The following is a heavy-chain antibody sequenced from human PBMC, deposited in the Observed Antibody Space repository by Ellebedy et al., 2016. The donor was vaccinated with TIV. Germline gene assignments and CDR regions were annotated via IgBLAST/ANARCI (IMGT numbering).Heavy chain of an antibody. CDR1: GGSVSSGSYY. Sequence: SETLSLXXTVSGGSVSSGSYYWSWIRQPPGKGLEWIGYIYYSGSTNYNPSLKSRVTISVDTSKNQFSLKLSSVTAADTAVYYCARGVEMADPWGQGTLVTVSS. CDR2: IYYSGST. J-gene: IGHJ5*02. CDR3: ARGVEMADP. D-gene: IGHD5-24*01. V-gene: IGHV4-61*01.